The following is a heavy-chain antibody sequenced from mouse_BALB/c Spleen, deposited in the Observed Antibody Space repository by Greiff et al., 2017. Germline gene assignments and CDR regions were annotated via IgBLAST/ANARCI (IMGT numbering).Heavy chain of an antibody. CDR1: GFTFSDYY. CDR3: ARGIYDGYYLFAY. V-gene: IGHV5-4*02. CDR2: ISDGGSYT. D-gene: IGHD2-3*01. J-gene: IGHJ3*01. Sequence: EVQLQESGGGLVKPGGSLKLSCAASGFTFSDYYMYWVRQTPEKRLEWVATISDGGSYTYYPDSVKGRFTISRDNAKNNLYLQMSSLKSEDTAMYYCARGIYDGYYLFAYWGQGTLVTVSA.